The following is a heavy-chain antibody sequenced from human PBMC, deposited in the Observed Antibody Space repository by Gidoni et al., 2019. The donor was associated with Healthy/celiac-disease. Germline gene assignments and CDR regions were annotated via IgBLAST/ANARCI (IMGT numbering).Heavy chain of an antibody. CDR1: GFTFSSYG. J-gene: IGHJ4*02. CDR3: ARDDDYGDYSGTLDY. Sequence: QVQLVESGGGVVQPGRSLRLSCAASGFTFSSYGMHWVRQAPGKGLELVAVRWYDGSNKYYADSVKGRFTISRDNSKNTLYLQMNSLRAEDTAVYYCARDDDYGDYSGTLDYWGQGTLVTVSS. CDR2: RWYDGSNK. D-gene: IGHD4-17*01. V-gene: IGHV3-33*01.